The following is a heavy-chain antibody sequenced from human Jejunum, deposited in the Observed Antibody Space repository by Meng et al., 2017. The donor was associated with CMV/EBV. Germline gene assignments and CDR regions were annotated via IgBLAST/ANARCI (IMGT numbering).Heavy chain of an antibody. Sequence: VSGDSFMYYYWSWIRQSPEKGLEWIGYVSYSGTSYYNPSLKSRVTVSLDMSKRQFSLTLTSVTAADTAVYFCARDRGGLGKYFDYWGQGSLVTVSS. J-gene: IGHJ4*02. V-gene: IGHV4-59*01. CDR1: GDSFMYYY. CDR3: ARDRGGLGKYFDY. D-gene: IGHD3-10*01. CDR2: VSYSGTS.